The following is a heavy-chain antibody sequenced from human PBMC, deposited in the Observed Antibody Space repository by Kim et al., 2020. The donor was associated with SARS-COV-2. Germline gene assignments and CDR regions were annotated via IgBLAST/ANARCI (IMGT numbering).Heavy chain of an antibody. CDR1: GGSISSSNW. V-gene: IGHV4-4*02. CDR3: ARVITDVEWELYYFDY. Sequence: SETLSLTCAVSGGSISSSNWWSWVRQPPGKGLEWIGEIYHSGSTNYNPSLKSRVTISVDKSKNQFSLKLSSVTAADTAVYYCARVITDVEWELYYFDYWGQGTLVTVSS. D-gene: IGHD1-26*01. CDR2: IYHSGST. J-gene: IGHJ4*02.